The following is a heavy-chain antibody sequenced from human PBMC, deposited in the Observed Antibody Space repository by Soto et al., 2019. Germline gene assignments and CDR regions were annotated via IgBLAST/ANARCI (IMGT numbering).Heavy chain of an antibody. CDR2: IYYSGNT. V-gene: IGHV4-4*02. CDR1: VGSISSSNW. J-gene: IGHJ6*02. Sequence: SETLSLTCAVSVGSISSSNWWSLVRQPPGKGLEWIGNIYYSGNTYYNPSLKSRLIISIDTSKNQFSLKVGSVTAADTAVYYCASSSLYGMDVWGQGTTVTVSS. CDR3: ASSSLYGMDV.